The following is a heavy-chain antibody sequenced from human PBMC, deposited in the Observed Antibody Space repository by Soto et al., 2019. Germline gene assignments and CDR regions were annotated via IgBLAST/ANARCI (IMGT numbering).Heavy chain of an antibody. J-gene: IGHJ6*02. CDR1: GFTFSSCA. CDR2: IIDSGGST. Sequence: GGSLRLSCAASGFTFSSCAMGWVRQAPGKGLEWVSDIIDSGGSTYYADSVKGRFTISRDNSKSTLYLQMNSLRAEDTALYYCSKGRSYYYYYGVDFRGQGTTVTVSS. V-gene: IGHV3-23*01. CDR3: SKGRSYYYYYGVDF.